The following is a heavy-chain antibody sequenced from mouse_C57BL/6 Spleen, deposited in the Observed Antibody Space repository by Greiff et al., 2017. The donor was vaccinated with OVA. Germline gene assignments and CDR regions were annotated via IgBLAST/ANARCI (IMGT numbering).Heavy chain of an antibody. D-gene: IGHD2-1*01. V-gene: IGHV1-81*01. CDR1: GYTFTSYG. Sequence: QVQLQQSGAELARPGASVKLSCKASGYTFTSYGISWVKQRTGQGLEWIGEIYPRSGNTYYNEKFKGKATLTADKSSSTAYMELRSLTSEDSAVYFCARQDIPSTMYYYAMDDWGQGTSVTVSS. CDR3: ARQDIPSTMYYYAMDD. CDR2: IYPRSGNT. J-gene: IGHJ4*01.